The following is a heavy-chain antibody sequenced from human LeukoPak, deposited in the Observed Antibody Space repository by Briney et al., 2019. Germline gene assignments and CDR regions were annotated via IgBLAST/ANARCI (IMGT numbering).Heavy chain of an antibody. CDR3: ATGLAGDYGKTNWFDP. CDR1: GGSFSSYY. Sequence: PSETLSLTCAVYGGSFSSYYWSWIRQPPGKGLEWIGEINHSGSTNYNPSLKSRVTISVDTSKNQFSLKLSSVTAADTAVYYCATGLAGDYGKTNWFDPWGQGTLVTVSS. J-gene: IGHJ5*02. V-gene: IGHV4-34*01. CDR2: INHSGST. D-gene: IGHD4-17*01.